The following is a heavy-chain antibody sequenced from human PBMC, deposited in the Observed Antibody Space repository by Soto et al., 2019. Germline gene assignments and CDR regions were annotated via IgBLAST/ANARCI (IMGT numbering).Heavy chain of an antibody. CDR1: GYIFIRHY. J-gene: IGHJ4*02. CDR2: ISAYNGNT. D-gene: IGHD5-12*01. Sequence: EASVKVSCKASGYIFIRHYMHWVRQAPGQGLEWMGWISAYNGNTNFAQKLQGRVSLTTDTSSTTAYMELRSLTSDDTAVYYCARDLVPGYTGFSDYWGQGTLVTVSS. CDR3: ARDLVPGYTGFSDY. V-gene: IGHV1-18*04.